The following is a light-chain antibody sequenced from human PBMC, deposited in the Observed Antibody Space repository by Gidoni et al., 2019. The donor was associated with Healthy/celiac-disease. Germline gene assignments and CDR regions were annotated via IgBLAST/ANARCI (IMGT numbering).Light chain of an antibody. J-gene: IGLJ2*01. Sequence: QSALTQPPSASGSPGQSVTISCTGTSSDVGGYNYVAWYQQHPGHAPNLMIYEVSKRPSGVPARFSCSKSGNTASLTVSGLQAEDEADYYCSSYAGSNNLVFGGGTKLTVL. CDR1: SSDVGGYNY. CDR2: EVS. CDR3: SSYAGSNNLV. V-gene: IGLV2-8*01.